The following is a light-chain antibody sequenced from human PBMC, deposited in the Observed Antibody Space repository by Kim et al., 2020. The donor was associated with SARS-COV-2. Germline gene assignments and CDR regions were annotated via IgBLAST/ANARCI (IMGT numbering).Light chain of an antibody. CDR2: LNSDGSH. J-gene: IGLJ2*01. CDR3: QTWGTGIQV. Sequence: SGSLGASVKLTCTLSSGHSRYAIAWHQQQPEKGPRYLMKLNSDGSHSKGDGIPDRFSGSSSGAERYLTISSLQSEDEADYYCQTWGTGIQVFGGGTKL. V-gene: IGLV4-69*01. CDR1: SGHSRYA.